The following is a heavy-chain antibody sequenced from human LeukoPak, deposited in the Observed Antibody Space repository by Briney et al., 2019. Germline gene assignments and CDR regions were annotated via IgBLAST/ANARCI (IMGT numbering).Heavy chain of an antibody. J-gene: IGHJ4*02. CDR3: AREEWYYFDY. CDR2: ISYDGSNK. V-gene: IGHV3-30-3*01. D-gene: IGHD3-3*01. Sequence: GGSLRLSCVASGFTFNTYAIHWVRQAPGKGLEWVAVISYDGSNKYYEDSVKGRFTISRDNSKNTLYLQMNSLKAEDMAVYYCAREEWYYFDYWGQGTLVTVSS. CDR1: GFTFNTYA.